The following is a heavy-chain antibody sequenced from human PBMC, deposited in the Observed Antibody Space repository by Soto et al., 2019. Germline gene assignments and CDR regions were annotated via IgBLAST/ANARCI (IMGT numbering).Heavy chain of an antibody. CDR1: GFTFSNYG. V-gene: IGHV3-30*18. CDR2: ISYDAGNK. Sequence: GGSLRLSXAASGFTFSNYGMHWVRQAPGKGLEWLAAISYDAGNKNHADSVKGRSTISRDNSKNTLYLQMDSLRAEDTAVYYCAKEGFESWGQGTLVTVSS. J-gene: IGHJ4*02. CDR3: AKEGFES.